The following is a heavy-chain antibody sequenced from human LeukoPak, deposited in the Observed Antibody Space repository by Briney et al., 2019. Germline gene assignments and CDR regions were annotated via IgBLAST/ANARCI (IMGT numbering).Heavy chain of an antibody. J-gene: IGHJ4*02. CDR2: IFGSGGSP. Sequence: GGSLRLSCEASGFTFGGHAMYWVRQAPGKGLEWVAGIFGSGGSPHYADSVKGRFTISRDNPRNTVYLQINSLRDDDTAVYYCGKTTVGYSSGQKPAWPVDFWGQGTLVTVSS. CDR1: GFTFGGHA. CDR3: GKTTVGYSSGQKPAWPVDF. D-gene: IGHD5-18*01. V-gene: IGHV3-23*01.